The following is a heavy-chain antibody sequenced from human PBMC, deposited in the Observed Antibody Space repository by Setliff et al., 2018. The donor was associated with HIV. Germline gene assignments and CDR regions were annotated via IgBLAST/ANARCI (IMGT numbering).Heavy chain of an antibody. CDR3: ARGAGGLDYGMDV. J-gene: IGHJ6*02. D-gene: IGHD3-16*01. CDR2: IIPIFGTA. CDR1: GGTFSTYA. V-gene: IGHV1-69*05. Sequence: SVKVSCKTSGGTFSTYAISWVRQAPGQGLEWMGGIIPIFGTANYAQKFQGRVTITTDESTSTAYMELSSLRSEDTAVFYCARGAGGLDYGMDVWGQGTWSPSP.